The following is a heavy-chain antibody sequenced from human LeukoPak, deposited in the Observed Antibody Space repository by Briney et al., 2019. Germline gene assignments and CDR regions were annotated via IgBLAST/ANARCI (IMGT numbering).Heavy chain of an antibody. V-gene: IGHV3-33*08. D-gene: IGHD2-2*01. Sequence: PGGSLRLSCAASGFTFSSYSMNWVCQAPGKGLEWVAVIWYDGSNKYYADSVKGRFTISRDNSKNTLYLQMNSLRAEDTAVYYCARDARRYCSSTSCLHFDYWGQGTLVTVSS. CDR3: ARDARRYCSSTSCLHFDY. CDR2: IWYDGSNK. J-gene: IGHJ4*02. CDR1: GFTFSSYS.